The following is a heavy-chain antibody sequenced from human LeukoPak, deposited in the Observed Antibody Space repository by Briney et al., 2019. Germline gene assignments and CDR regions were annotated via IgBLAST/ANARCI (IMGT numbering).Heavy chain of an antibody. CDR2: IYYSGST. CDR3: ARHPTRIAAAGTHWFDP. J-gene: IGHJ5*02. CDR1: GGSISSSSYY. Sequence: PSETLSLTCTVSGGSISSSSYYWGWIRQPPGKGLEWIGSIYYSGSTYYNPSLKSRVTISVDTSKNQFSLKLSSVTAADTAVYYCARHPTRIAAAGTHWFDPWGQGTLVTVSS. V-gene: IGHV4-39*01. D-gene: IGHD6-13*01.